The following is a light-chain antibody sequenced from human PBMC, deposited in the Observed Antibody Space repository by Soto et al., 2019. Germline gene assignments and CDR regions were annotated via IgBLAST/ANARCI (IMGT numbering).Light chain of an antibody. CDR1: NSDIGGYNY. V-gene: IGLV2-14*03. J-gene: IGLJ1*01. CDR2: DVS. Sequence: QSVLTQPASVSGSPGQSITISCTGTNSDIGGYNYVSWYQHHPGKAPKLMIYDVSNRPSGVSNRFSGSKSANTASLTISGLQAEDEADYYCSSYTSSGTPYVFGTGTKLTAL. CDR3: SSYTSSGTPYV.